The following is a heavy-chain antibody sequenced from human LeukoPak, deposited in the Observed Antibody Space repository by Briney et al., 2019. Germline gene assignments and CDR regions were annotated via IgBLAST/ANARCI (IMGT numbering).Heavy chain of an antibody. Sequence: GGSLRLSCAASGFTFSSYSMNWVRQAPGKGLEWVSSISSSSSYIYYADSVKGRFTISRDNAKNSLYLQMNSLRAEDTAVYYCAREQQLREYYFDYWGQGTLVTVSS. CDR1: GFTFSSYS. V-gene: IGHV3-21*01. CDR2: ISSSSSYI. CDR3: AREQQLREYYFDY. J-gene: IGHJ4*02. D-gene: IGHD6-13*01.